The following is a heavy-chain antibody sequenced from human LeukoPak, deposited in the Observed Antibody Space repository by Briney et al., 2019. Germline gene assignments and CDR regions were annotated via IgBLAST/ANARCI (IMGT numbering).Heavy chain of an antibody. V-gene: IGHV3-30*02. D-gene: IGHD1-26*01. CDR1: GFTFSNYG. Sequence: GGSLRLSCAASGFTFSNYGMHWVRQAPGKGLEWVAFIRYDGSNRYYVDSVKGRFTISRDNSKNTLFLQMTSLRAEDTALYYCAKDREQPRQFDYWGQGPPVIVAS. CDR3: AKDREQPRQFDY. J-gene: IGHJ4*02. CDR2: IRYDGSNR.